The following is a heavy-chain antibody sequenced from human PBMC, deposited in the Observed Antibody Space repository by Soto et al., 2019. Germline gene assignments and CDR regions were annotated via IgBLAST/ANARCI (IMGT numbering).Heavy chain of an antibody. J-gene: IGHJ4*02. D-gene: IGHD6-13*01. CDR3: AIRMYSTRWYYLDY. CDR1: GFTVSSYA. Sequence: EMQLLESGGGLVQAGGYLRLSCAASGFTVSSYALNWVRQAPGKGLEWVSGISASTYYADSVKGRFTISRDTSKNTLYLHMNSLRAEDTAIYFCAIRMYSTRWYYLDYWGQGTLVTVSS. V-gene: IGHV3-23*01. CDR2: ISAST.